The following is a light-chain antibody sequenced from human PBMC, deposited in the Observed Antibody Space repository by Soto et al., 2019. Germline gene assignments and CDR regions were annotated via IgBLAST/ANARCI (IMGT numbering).Light chain of an antibody. Sequence: QSVLSQPPSASGTPGQRVTISCSGSSXNIGSNYLCWYQQLQATAQKTLIYRNDQRPSGVPERFYGSKSGNSVSMAIGGLRYEDEADYYCAAWDDSLSGYVFGTGTKVTV. J-gene: IGLJ1*01. CDR3: AAWDDSLSGYV. V-gene: IGLV1-47*01. CDR1: SXNIGSNY. CDR2: RND.